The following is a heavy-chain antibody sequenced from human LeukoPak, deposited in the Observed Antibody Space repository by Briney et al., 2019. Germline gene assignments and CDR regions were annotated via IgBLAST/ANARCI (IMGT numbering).Heavy chain of an antibody. D-gene: IGHD5-18*01. CDR3: ASDRGYRYGYFDY. J-gene: IGHJ4*02. CDR2: IIPICGTA. Sequence: SVKVSCKASGGTFTSYAISWVRQAPGQGLEWMGGIIPICGTANYAQKLQGRVTITTDESTSTAYMELSSLRSEDTDVYSCASDRGYRYGYFDYWGQGTLVTVSS. CDR1: GGTFTSYA. V-gene: IGHV1-69*05.